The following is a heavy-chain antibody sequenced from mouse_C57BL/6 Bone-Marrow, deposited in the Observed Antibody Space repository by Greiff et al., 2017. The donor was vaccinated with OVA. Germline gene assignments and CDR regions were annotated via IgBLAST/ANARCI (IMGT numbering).Heavy chain of an antibody. D-gene: IGHD1-1*01. CDR2: IYPGNSDT. CDR1: CYTFTRYL. Sequence: VQLQQSGTALVRPWASVKMSCKTSCYTFTRYLMSWVKPRPWQGLGLIGAIYPGNSDTSYNTKFQGKAKLTAVTSASTAYMELSSLTNEDSAVYYCTRYYGSSYEGYFDYWGQGTTLTVSS. J-gene: IGHJ2*01. CDR3: TRYYGSSYEGYFDY. V-gene: IGHV1-5*01.